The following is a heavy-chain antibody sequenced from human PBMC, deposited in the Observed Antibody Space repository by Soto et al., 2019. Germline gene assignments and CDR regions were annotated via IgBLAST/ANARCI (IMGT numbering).Heavy chain of an antibody. CDR2: ISGSGGST. V-gene: IGHV3-23*01. J-gene: IGHJ4*02. CDR3: AKFDPPLEYCGGDCYSYFDY. D-gene: IGHD2-21*02. CDR1: GFTFSSYA. Sequence: GGSLRLSCAASGFTFSSYAMSWVRQAPGKGLEWVSAISGSGGSTYYADPVKGRFTISRDNSKNTLYLQMNSLRAEDTAVYYCAKFDPPLEYCGGDCYSYFDYWGQGTLVTVSS.